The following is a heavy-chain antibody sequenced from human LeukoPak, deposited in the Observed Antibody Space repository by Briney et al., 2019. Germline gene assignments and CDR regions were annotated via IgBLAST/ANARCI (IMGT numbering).Heavy chain of an antibody. Sequence: SETLSLTCTVSGGSISSSSYYWGWIRQPPGKGLEWIGSIYYSGSTYYNPSLKSRVTISVDASKNQFSLKLSSVTAADTAVYYCARLYGGNSYYYYYYMDVWGKGTTVTVSS. CDR3: ARLYGGNSYYYYYYMDV. CDR2: IYYSGST. J-gene: IGHJ6*03. CDR1: GGSISSSSYY. D-gene: IGHD4-23*01. V-gene: IGHV4-39*07.